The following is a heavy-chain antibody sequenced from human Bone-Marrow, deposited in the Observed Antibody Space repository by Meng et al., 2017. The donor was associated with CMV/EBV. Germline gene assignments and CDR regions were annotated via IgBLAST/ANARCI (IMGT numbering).Heavy chain of an antibody. Sequence: GGSLRLSCAASGFTFSTNNMNWVRQAPGKGLEWVSSISSSSAYIYYIDSVKGRFTISRDNAKNSLYLQMNSLRAEDTAVYYCARDSPVRSRSGDYYYGMDVWGQGTTVTVSS. J-gene: IGHJ6*02. CDR2: ISSSSAYI. CDR1: GFTFSTNN. V-gene: IGHV3-21*01. D-gene: IGHD1-26*01. CDR3: ARDSPVRSRSGDYYYGMDV.